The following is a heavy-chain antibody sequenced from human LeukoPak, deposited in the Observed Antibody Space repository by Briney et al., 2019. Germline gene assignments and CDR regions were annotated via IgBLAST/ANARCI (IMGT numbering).Heavy chain of an antibody. D-gene: IGHD6-13*01. CDR1: GFSFSSTA. CDR2: SGTDGDT. CDR3: AKKTPGTYPFDY. V-gene: IGHV3-23*01. Sequence: QSGGSLRLSCAASGFSFSSTARNWVRQAPGKGLEWVSASGTDGDTYYADSVQGRFTISRDNSRNTLYLQMTSLRADDTAVYYCAKKTPGTYPFDYWGQGTLVTVSP. J-gene: IGHJ4*02.